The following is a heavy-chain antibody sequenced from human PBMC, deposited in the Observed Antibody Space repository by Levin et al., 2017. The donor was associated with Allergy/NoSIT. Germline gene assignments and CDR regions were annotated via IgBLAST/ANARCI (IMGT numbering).Heavy chain of an antibody. J-gene: IGHJ4*02. CDR2: ISGSGTTT. CDR3: AKEGEEWLAFDY. CDR1: GFTFSSYA. D-gene: IGHD6-19*01. V-gene: IGHV3-23*01. Sequence: GGSLRLSCAASGFTFSSYAMSWVRQAPGKGLEWVSTISGSGTTTYYADSVKGRFTISRDNSKTTLYLQMKSLRAEDTAVYYCAKEGEEWLAFDYWGQGTLVTVSS.